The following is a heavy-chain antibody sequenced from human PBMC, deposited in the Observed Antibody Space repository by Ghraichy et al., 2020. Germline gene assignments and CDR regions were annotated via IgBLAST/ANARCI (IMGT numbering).Heavy chain of an antibody. CDR3: ASGQYQLLSLSYNWVDP. CDR2: INPSGGST. J-gene: IGHJ5*02. Sequence: ASVKVSCKASGYTFTSYYMHWVRQAPGQGLEWMGRINPSGGSTSYAQKFQGRVTMTRDTSTSTVYMELSSLRSEDTAVYYCASGQYQLLSLSYNWVDPWGQGTLVIVSS. D-gene: IGHD2-2*01. CDR1: GYTFTSYY. V-gene: IGHV1-46*01.